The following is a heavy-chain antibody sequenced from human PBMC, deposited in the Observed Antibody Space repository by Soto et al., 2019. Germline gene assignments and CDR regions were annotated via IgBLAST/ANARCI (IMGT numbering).Heavy chain of an antibody. J-gene: IGHJ4*02. CDR3: AKDYFSSSG. D-gene: IGHD3-3*01. CDR2: ITGTGDST. Sequence: PGGSLRLSCATSVFTFINYAMTWVRQAPGKGLEWVSAITGTGDSTYYADSVKGRFTISRDNSKNTLYLQMNSLRVEDTAVYYCAKDYFSSSGWGQGTLVTVSS. CDR1: VFTFINYA. V-gene: IGHV3-23*01.